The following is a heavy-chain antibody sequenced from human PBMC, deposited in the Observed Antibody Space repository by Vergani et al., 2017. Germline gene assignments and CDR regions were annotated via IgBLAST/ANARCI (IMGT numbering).Heavy chain of an antibody. Sequence: QVQLVQSGAEVKKPGSSVKVSCKSSGGTFSNHVLAWVRQAPGQGLEWMGWMNPNSGNTGYAQKFQGRVTMTRNTSISTAYMELSSLRSEDTAVYYCARRSGIAVAGTLYYYYYMDVWGKGTTVTVSS. J-gene: IGHJ6*03. CDR3: ARRSGIAVAGTLYYYYYMDV. CDR2: MNPNSGNT. D-gene: IGHD6-19*01. V-gene: IGHV1-8*02. CDR1: GGTFSNHV.